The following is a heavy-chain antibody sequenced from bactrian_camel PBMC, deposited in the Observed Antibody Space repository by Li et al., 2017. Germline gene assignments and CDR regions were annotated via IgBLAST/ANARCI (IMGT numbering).Heavy chain of an antibody. J-gene: IGHJ4*01. V-gene: IGHV3S1*01. D-gene: IGHD1*01. Sequence: VQLVESGGGLVQPGGSLRLSCVGSGFTFSSSWMYWVRQAPGKGLEWVSTINNSGGTIYSADSVKGRFTISRDNAKNTLYLQMNSLKPEDTAVYYCTRSYFGASHNTFAFWGQGTQVTVS. CDR1: GFTFSSSW. CDR2: INNSGGTI. CDR3: TRSYFGASHNTFAF.